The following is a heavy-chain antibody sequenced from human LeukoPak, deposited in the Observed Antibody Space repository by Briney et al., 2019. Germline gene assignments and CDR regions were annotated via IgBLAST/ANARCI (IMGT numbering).Heavy chain of an antibody. CDR3: ARDYATPYYFDY. V-gene: IGHV4-38-2*02. Sequence: SETLSLTCTVSGYSISSGYYWGWIRQPPGKGLEWIGSIFHGGSTYYNPSLKSRVTISVDTSKNEFSLKLNSVTAADTAVYYCARDYATPYYFDYWGQGTLVTVSS. J-gene: IGHJ4*02. CDR2: IFHGGST. D-gene: IGHD4-17*01. CDR1: GYSISSGYY.